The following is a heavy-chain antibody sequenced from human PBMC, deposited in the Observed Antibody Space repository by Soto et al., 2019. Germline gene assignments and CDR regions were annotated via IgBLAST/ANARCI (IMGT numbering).Heavy chain of an antibody. CDR1: GYTFTGYY. CDR2: INPNSGGT. CDR3: AREIAVAGHYYYYGMDV. V-gene: IGHV1-2*02. Sequence: GASVKVSCKASGYTFTGYYMHWVRQAPGQGLEWMGWINPNSGGTNYAQKFQGRVTMTRDTSISTAYMELSRLRSDDTAVYYCAREIAVAGHYYYYGMDVWGQGTTVTVSS. J-gene: IGHJ6*02. D-gene: IGHD6-19*01.